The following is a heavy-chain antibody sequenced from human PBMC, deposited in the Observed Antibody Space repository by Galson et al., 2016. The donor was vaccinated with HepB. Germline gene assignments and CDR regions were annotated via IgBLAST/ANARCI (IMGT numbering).Heavy chain of an antibody. J-gene: IGHJ6*04. CDR2: ISSSSSNI. Sequence: SLRLSCAASRFTFSTYSMNWVRQAPGKGLEWVSSISSSSSNIFYADSVKGRFTISRDNAKNSLYLQMNSLRAEDTAVYYRAKDQMTTVIRYYYYGMDVWGKGTTVTVSS. V-gene: IGHV3-21*01. CDR3: AKDQMTTVIRYYYYGMDV. D-gene: IGHD4-17*01. CDR1: RFTFSTYS.